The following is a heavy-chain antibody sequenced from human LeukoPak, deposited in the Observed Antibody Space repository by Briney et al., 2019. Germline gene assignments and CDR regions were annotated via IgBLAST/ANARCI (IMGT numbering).Heavy chain of an antibody. Sequence: GESLKISCKDSGYSFTSYWIGWVRQMPGKGLEWMGIIYPGDSDTRYSPSFRGQVTISADKSINTAHLQWSSLKAPDTAMYYCARSRAPGAADAFDIWGQGTMVTVSS. V-gene: IGHV5-51*01. CDR1: GYSFTSYW. J-gene: IGHJ3*02. CDR3: ARSRAPGAADAFDI. D-gene: IGHD7-27*01. CDR2: IYPGDSDT.